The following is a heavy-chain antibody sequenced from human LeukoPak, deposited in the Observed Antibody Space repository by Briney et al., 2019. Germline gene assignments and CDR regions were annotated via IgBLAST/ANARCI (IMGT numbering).Heavy chain of an antibody. CDR2: IYSDNT. CDR1: GFTVSSNS. V-gene: IGHV3-53*01. Sequence: GGSLRLSCTVSGFTVSSNSMSWVRQAPGKGLEWVSFIYSDNTHYSDSVKGRFTISRDNSKNTLYLQMNSLRAEDTALYYCVPQGVSNLDYWGQGTLVIVSS. J-gene: IGHJ4*02. CDR3: VPQGVSNLDY. D-gene: IGHD2-21*01.